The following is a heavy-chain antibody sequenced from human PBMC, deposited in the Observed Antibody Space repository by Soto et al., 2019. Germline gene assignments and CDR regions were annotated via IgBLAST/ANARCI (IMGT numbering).Heavy chain of an antibody. CDR3: AKDWGPSGNNCYAQLFDY. Sequence: GGSLRLSCAASGFIFSNYGIHWVRQAPGKGLEWVAVLSSDGSTKYYADSVKGRFTISRDNSRDTLYLQMNSLRAEDTAVYYCAKDWGPSGNNCYAQLFDYWGQGTLVTVSS. J-gene: IGHJ4*02. V-gene: IGHV3-30*18. D-gene: IGHD2-2*01. CDR2: LSSDGSTK. CDR1: GFIFSNYG.